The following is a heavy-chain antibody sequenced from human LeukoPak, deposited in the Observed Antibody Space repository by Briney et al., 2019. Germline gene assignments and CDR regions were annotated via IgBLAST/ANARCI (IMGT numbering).Heavy chain of an antibody. Sequence: PGGSLRLSCAASGFTFSSYAMHWVRQAPGKGLEWVAVISNDGSNKYYADSVKGRFTISRDNSKNTLYLQMNSLRAEDTAVYYCARDLRALGYFDSSGYPYYYYGMDVWGQGTTVTVSS. CDR2: ISNDGSNK. J-gene: IGHJ6*02. CDR1: GFTFSSYA. V-gene: IGHV3-30-3*01. CDR3: ARDLRALGYFDSSGYPYYYYGMDV. D-gene: IGHD3-22*01.